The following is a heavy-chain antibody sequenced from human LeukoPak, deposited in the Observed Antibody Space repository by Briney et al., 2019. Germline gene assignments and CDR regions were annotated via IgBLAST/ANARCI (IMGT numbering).Heavy chain of an antibody. Sequence: GGSLRLSCAASGYTFSRRWMSWVRQAPGKGLEWMACMKNDGSEEYYVDSVKGRFTISRDNARNSLFLQMNSLRAEDTAVYYCAALDTATTTAGYWGQGTLVTVSS. CDR2: MKNDGSEE. J-gene: IGHJ4*02. CDR3: AALDTATTTAGY. D-gene: IGHD5-18*01. CDR1: GYTFSRRW. V-gene: IGHV3-7*01.